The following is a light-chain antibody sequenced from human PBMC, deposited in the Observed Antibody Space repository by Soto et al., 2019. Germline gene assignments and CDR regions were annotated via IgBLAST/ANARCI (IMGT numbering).Light chain of an antibody. CDR1: QSVSSY. J-gene: IGKJ4*01. Sequence: EIVMTQSPATLSVSPGERATLSFRASQSVSSYLAWYQQKPGQAPRLLIYGASTRATGIPARFSGSGSGTEFTHTISSLQSEDFAVYYCQQYNNCPPSLTFGGGTKVEIK. V-gene: IGKV3-15*01. CDR2: GAS. CDR3: QQYNNCPPSLT.